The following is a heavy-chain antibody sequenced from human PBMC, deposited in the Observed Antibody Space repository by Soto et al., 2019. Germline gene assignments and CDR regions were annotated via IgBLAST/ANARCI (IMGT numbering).Heavy chain of an antibody. J-gene: IGHJ6*02. CDR3: ARVGPTSLEKKGYYYYGIDV. V-gene: IGHV1-2*04. D-gene: IGHD3-16*02. CDR2: INPNSGGT. CDR1: GYTFTGYY. Sequence: ASVKVSCKASGYTFTGYYMHWVRQAPGQGLEWMGWINPNSGGTNYAQKFQGWVTMTRDTSISTAYMELSRLRSDDTAVYYCARVGPTSLEKKGYYYYGIDVWGQGTTVTVYS.